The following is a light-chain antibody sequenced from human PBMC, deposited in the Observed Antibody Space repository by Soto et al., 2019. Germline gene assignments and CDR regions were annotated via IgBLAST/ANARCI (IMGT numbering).Light chain of an antibody. Sequence: DIQMTQSPSTLSASVGDRVTITCRASQGISRWLAWYQQKPGRAPKLLIYEASILESGVPSRFSGSGSGTEFTLTISSLQHSDFATYYCQQSNSKSWTFGQGTKVDIK. CDR3: QQSNSKSWT. J-gene: IGKJ1*01. CDR1: QGISRW. V-gene: IGKV1-5*01. CDR2: EAS.